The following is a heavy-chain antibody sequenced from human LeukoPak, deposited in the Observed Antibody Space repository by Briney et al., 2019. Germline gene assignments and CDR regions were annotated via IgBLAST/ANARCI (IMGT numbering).Heavy chain of an antibody. V-gene: IGHV3-30*03. J-gene: IGHJ4*02. Sequence: PGTSLSLSCAASGFSFRSDGMHWVRQAPGKGLEWVAVISYDGSNKYYADSVKGRFTISRDNSKNTLYLQMNSLRAEDTAVYYCAGANSGSRYWGQGTLVTVSS. CDR2: ISYDGSNK. CDR1: GFSFRSDG. D-gene: IGHD1-26*01. CDR3: AGANSGSRY.